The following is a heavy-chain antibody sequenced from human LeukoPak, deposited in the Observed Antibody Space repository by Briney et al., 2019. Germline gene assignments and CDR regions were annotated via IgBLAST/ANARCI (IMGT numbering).Heavy chain of an antibody. V-gene: IGHV1-3*01. J-gene: IGHJ4*02. D-gene: IGHD1-26*01. CDR2: INAGNGNT. CDR3: ARDYNGSYPTPLDY. Sequence: ASVKVSCKASGYTFTSYAMHWVRQAPGQRLEWMGWINAGNGNTKYSQKFQGRVTITRDTSASTAYMELSSLRSEDTAVYYCARDYNGSYPTPLDYWGQGTLVTVSS. CDR1: GYTFTSYA.